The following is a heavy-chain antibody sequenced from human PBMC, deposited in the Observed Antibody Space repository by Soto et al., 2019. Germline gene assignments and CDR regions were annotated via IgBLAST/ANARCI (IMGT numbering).Heavy chain of an antibody. CDR3: AKDGRRVGPTLNWLDS. J-gene: IGHJ5*01. V-gene: IGHV3-23*01. D-gene: IGHD1-26*01. Sequence: EVQLMESRGGLVQPGESLRLSCVVSGLSLSGYALSWVRQAPGKGLEWVSAVSGSGGTTYYADSVKGRFTISRDNSKNTLYLQMNGLRVEDTAKYFCAKDGRRVGPTLNWLDSWGQGTQVTVTS. CDR2: VSGSGGTT. CDR1: GLSLSGYA.